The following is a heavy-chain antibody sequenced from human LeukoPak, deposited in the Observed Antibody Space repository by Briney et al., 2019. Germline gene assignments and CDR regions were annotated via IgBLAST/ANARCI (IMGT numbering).Heavy chain of an antibody. CDR1: GGSINYYY. CDR3: ARAPSIAATSDY. D-gene: IGHD6-6*01. V-gene: IGHV4-59*01. Sequence: SETLSLTCTVSGGSINYYYWSWIRQPPGKGLEYIGYIYSSGSTNYNPSLKSRVTMSVDTSKNQFSLKLSSVTAADTAVYYCARAPSIAATSDYWGQGTLVTVSS. CDR2: IYSSGST. J-gene: IGHJ4*02.